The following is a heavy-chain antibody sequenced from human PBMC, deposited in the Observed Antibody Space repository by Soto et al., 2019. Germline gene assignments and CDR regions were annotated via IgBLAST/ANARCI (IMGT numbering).Heavy chain of an antibody. CDR2: IHSNGNT. CDR1: GDITTHY. CDR3: VRKNAFDI. J-gene: IGHJ3*02. V-gene: IGHV4-59*11. Sequence: QVQLQQSGPGLVKPSETLSLTCTVSGDITTHYWNWIRQSPEKGLEWLAFIHSNGNTHSNPSLRSRVTISLDTSKNQLSLRLTSVTAADTAIYYCVRKNAFDIWGTGTVVTVSS.